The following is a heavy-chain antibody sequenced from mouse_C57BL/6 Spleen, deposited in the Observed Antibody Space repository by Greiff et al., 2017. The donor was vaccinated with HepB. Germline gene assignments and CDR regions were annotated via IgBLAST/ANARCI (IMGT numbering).Heavy chain of an antibody. Sequence: EVKLVESGGGLVKPGGSLKLSCAASGFTFSSYAMYWVRQTPEKRLEWVATISDGGSYTYYPDNVKGRFTISRDNAKNNLYLQMSHLKSEDTAMYYCARENYYYEDYWGQGTSVTVSS. D-gene: IGHD1-1*01. CDR2: ISDGGSYT. CDR3: ARENYYYEDY. CDR1: GFTFSSYA. V-gene: IGHV5-4*01. J-gene: IGHJ4*01.